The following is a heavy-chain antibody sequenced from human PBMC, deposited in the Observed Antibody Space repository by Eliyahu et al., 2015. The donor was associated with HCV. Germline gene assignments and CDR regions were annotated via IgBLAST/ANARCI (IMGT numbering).Heavy chain of an antibody. CDR3: AKDRTAAAGSFDY. V-gene: IGHV3-23*04. D-gene: IGHD6-13*01. J-gene: IGHJ4*02. Sequence: EVQLVESGGGLVQPGGSLRLXXAASGFXFSSYVMSWVXQAPGKGLEWVSAISGSGGSTYYADSVKGRFTISRDNSKNTLYLQMNSLRAEDTAVYYCAKDRTAAAGSFDYWGQGTLVTVSS. CDR2: ISGSGGST. CDR1: GFXFSSYV.